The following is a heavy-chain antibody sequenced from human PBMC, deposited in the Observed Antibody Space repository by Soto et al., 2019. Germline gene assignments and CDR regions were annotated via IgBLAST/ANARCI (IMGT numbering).Heavy chain of an antibody. Sequence: GGSLRLSCAASGFTFSSYGMHWVRQAPGKGLEWVAVISYDGSNKYYADSVKGRFTISRDNSKNTLYLQMNSLRAEDTAVYYCAKVPSPNYYDSSGYYYFDYWGQGTLVTVSS. CDR3: AKVPSPNYYDSSGYYYFDY. J-gene: IGHJ4*02. CDR1: GFTFSSYG. CDR2: ISYDGSNK. V-gene: IGHV3-30*18. D-gene: IGHD3-22*01.